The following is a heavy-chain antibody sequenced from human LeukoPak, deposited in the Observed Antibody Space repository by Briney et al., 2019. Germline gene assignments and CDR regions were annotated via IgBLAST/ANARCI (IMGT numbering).Heavy chain of an antibody. J-gene: IGHJ4*02. V-gene: IGHV4-59*01. Sequence: PSETLSLTCTVSGGSISSYYWSWIRQPPGKGLEWIGYIYYSGGTNYNPSLKSRVTISVDTSKNQFSLKLSSVTAADTAVYYCARVVQVFDYWGQGTLVTVSS. CDR3: ARVVQVFDY. CDR2: IYYSGGT. CDR1: GGSISSYY. D-gene: IGHD6-6*01.